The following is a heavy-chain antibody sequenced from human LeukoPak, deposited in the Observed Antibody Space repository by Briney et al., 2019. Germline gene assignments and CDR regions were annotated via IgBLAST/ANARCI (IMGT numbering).Heavy chain of an antibody. CDR2: IGETGGVT. J-gene: IGHJ4*02. CDR1: GFTFTTCA. Sequence: GGSLRLSCAASGFTFTTCAMNWVRQAPGKGLEWVSTIGETGGVTYYADSVKGRFTISRDNSKNTLYLQMNSLRAEDTAVYYCAKDPQPAPMGAHFDFWGQGTLVTVSS. V-gene: IGHV3-23*01. D-gene: IGHD2-2*01. CDR3: AKDPQPAPMGAHFDF.